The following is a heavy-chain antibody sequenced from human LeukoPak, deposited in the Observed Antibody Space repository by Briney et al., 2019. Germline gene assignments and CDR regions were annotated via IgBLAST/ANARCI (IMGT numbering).Heavy chain of an antibody. Sequence: QPGGSLRLSCAASGFTFSSYAMSWVRQAPGKGLEWVSAISGSGGSTYYADSVEGRFTISRDNSKNTLYLQMNSLRAEDTAVYYCANQYSSGWYVHFQHWGQGTLVTVSS. J-gene: IGHJ1*01. CDR1: GFTFSSYA. CDR3: ANQYSSGWYVHFQH. V-gene: IGHV3-23*01. D-gene: IGHD6-19*01. CDR2: ISGSGGST.